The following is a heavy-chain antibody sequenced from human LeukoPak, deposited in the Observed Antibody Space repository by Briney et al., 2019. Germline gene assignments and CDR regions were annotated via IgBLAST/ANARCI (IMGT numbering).Heavy chain of an antibody. V-gene: IGHV1-69*13. J-gene: IGHJ4*02. CDR2: IIPIFGTA. CDR1: VGTFSSYA. Sequence: SSVTVSCKASVGTFSSYAISWVRQAPGQGLEWMGGIIPIFGTANYAQKFQGRVTITADESTSTAYMELSSLRSEDTAVYYCASAVDTAMVDFDYWGQGTLVTVSS. D-gene: IGHD5-18*01. CDR3: ASAVDTAMVDFDY.